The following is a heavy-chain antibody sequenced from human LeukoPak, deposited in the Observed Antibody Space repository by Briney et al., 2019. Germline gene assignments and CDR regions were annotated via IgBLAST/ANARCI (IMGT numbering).Heavy chain of an antibody. J-gene: IGHJ5*02. Sequence: PGWSLRLSCAASGFTFSSYWVHGFSQTPGKGLVWVSRINSDGSTTSYADSVKARFTISRDNAKNTLYLQMSSLRAEDTAVYYCARARDYGDYVNWFDPWGQGTLVTVSS. CDR1: GFTFSSYW. V-gene: IGHV3-74*01. D-gene: IGHD4-17*01. CDR3: ARARDYGDYVNWFDP. CDR2: INSDGSTT.